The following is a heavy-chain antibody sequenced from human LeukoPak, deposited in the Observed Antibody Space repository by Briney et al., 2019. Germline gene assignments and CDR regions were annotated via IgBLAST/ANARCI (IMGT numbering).Heavy chain of an antibody. V-gene: IGHV3-15*01. CDR2: IKSKTDGGTT. CDR1: GFNFRNAW. CDR3: TATLGYCSSTSCYIDY. Sequence: GGSLRLSCAASGFNFRNAWISWVRQAPGKGLEWVGRIKSKTDGGTTDYAAPVKGRFTISRDDSKNTLYLQMNSLKTEDTAVYYGTATLGYCSSTSCYIDYWGQGTLVTVSS. D-gene: IGHD2-2*02. J-gene: IGHJ4*02.